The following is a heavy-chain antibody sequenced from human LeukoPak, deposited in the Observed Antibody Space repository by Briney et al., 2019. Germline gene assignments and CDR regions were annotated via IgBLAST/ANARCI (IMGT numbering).Heavy chain of an antibody. V-gene: IGHV3-23*01. J-gene: IGHJ4*02. CDR2: ISGSGGST. CDR1: GFTLSSYA. CDR3: AKGSYRGYSGCDYFDY. Sequence: GGSLRLSCAASGFTLSSYAMSWVRQAPGKGLKWVSAISGSGGSTYYADSVKGRFTIYRDNSKNTLYLQMNSLRAEDTAVYYCAKGSYRGYSGCDYFDYWGQGTLVSVSS. D-gene: IGHD5-12*01.